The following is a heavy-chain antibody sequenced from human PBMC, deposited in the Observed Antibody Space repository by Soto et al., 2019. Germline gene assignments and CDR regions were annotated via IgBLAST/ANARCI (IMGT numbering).Heavy chain of an antibody. J-gene: IGHJ6*03. CDR1: GYTFTSDD. CDR3: ARGSVGRIQLWSYYYYYMDV. CDR2: MNPNSGNT. Sequence: ASVKVSCKASGYTFTSDDIDWVRQATGQGLEWMGWMNPNSGNTGYAQKFQGRVTMTRNTSISTAYMELSSLRSEDTAVYYCARGSVGRIQLWSYYYYYMDVWGKGTTVTVSS. V-gene: IGHV1-8*01. D-gene: IGHD5-18*01.